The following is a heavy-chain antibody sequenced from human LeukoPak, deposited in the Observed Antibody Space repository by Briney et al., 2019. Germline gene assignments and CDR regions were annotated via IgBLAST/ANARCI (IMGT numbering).Heavy chain of an antibody. Sequence: ALVKVSCKASGYSFISYYVHWVRQAPGQGLEWVGIINPRTGSTTYAQKVQGRVTVTRDTSTSTVYMELSSLRSEDTALYYCARDFLGYSYGYSTKFDPWGQGTLVTVSS. CDR3: ARDFLGYSYGYSTKFDP. CDR2: INPRTGST. CDR1: GYSFISYY. D-gene: IGHD5-18*01. V-gene: IGHV1-46*01. J-gene: IGHJ5*02.